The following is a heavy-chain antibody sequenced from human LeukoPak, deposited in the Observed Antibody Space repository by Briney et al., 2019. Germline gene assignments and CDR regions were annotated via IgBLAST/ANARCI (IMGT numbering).Heavy chain of an antibody. CDR3: ARESETSGCYGY. V-gene: IGHV3-43*02. D-gene: IGHD6-19*01. CDR1: GFIFDNYA. CDR2: ISGDGGST. J-gene: IGHJ4*02. Sequence: GGSLRLSCAAPGFIFDNYAIHWVRQAPGKGLEWVSLISGDGGSTFYADSVRGRFTISRDNTRKSLSLQMSSLRSEDTALYYCARESETSGCYGYWGRGTLVTVSS.